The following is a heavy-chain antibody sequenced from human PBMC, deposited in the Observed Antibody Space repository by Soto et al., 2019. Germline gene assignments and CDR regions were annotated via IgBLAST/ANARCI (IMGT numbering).Heavy chain of an antibody. V-gene: IGHV4-38-2*02. D-gene: IGHD3-10*01. Sequence: ATLSLTCAVSGYSISSGYYWCWIRQPPGKGLEWIGSIYHSGSTYYNPSLKSRVTISVDTSKNQFSLKLSSVTAADTAVYYCARDLMRGTMVRGENWFDPWGQGTLVTVSS. CDR1: GYSISSGYY. CDR3: ARDLMRGTMVRGENWFDP. J-gene: IGHJ5*02. CDR2: IYHSGST.